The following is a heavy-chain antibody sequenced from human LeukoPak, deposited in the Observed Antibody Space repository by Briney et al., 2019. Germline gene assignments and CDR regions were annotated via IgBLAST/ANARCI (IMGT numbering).Heavy chain of an antibody. CDR1: GFTFSSYA. V-gene: IGHV3-23*01. CDR2: ISGSGGST. D-gene: IGHD3-22*01. Sequence: GGSLRLSCAASGFTFSSYAMSWVRQAPGKGLEWVSAISGSGGSTYYADSVKGRFTISRDNSKNTLYLQMNSLRAEDTAVYYCAKDLYYYDSSGPREFDIWGQGTMVTVSS. CDR3: AKDLYYYDSSGPREFDI. J-gene: IGHJ3*02.